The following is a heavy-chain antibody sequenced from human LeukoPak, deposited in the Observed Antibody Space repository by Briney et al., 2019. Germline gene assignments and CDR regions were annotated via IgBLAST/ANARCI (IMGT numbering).Heavy chain of an antibody. CDR1: GFTFSDHF. CDR2: ISNSGGSI. Sequence: GGSLRLSCAASGFTFSDHFMSWIRQAPGKGLEWISCISNSGGSIYYADSVKGRFTLSRDNAKNSLDLQMNSLRVEDTGVYYCARDRQPSVYNGLNVWGQGTTVTVSS. J-gene: IGHJ6*02. V-gene: IGHV3-11*01. D-gene: IGHD2-2*02. CDR3: ARDRQPSVYNGLNV.